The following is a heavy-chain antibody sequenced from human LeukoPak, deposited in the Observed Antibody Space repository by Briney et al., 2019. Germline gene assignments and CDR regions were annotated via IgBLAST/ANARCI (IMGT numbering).Heavy chain of an antibody. J-gene: IGHJ4*02. Sequence: GASVKVSCKASGYTFSTYDVTWVRQAPGQGLEWMGWVNPNSGNTGYAQKFRGRVTMTSDSSISSAYMELSSLTSEYTAVYYCARGVRNQLLSEYWGQGTLITVSS. CDR3: ARGVRNQLLSEY. CDR1: GYTFSTYD. V-gene: IGHV1-8*01. CDR2: VNPNSGNT. D-gene: IGHD2-2*01.